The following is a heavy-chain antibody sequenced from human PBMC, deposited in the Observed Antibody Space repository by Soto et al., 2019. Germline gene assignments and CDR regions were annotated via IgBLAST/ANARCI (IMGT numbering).Heavy chain of an antibody. J-gene: IGHJ3*02. CDR1: GYTFTSYG. CDR2: ISAYNGNT. V-gene: IGHV1-18*01. Sequence: ASVKVSCKASGYTFTSYGISWVRQAPGKGLEWMGWISAYNGNTNYAQKLQGRVTMTTDTSTSTAYMELRSLRSDDTAVYYCARDSRIAVAKRDAFDIWGQGTMVTVSS. D-gene: IGHD6-19*01. CDR3: ARDSRIAVAKRDAFDI.